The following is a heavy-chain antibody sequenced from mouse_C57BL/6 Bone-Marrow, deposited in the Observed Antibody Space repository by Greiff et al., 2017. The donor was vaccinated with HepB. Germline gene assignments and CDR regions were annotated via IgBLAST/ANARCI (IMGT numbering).Heavy chain of an antibody. Sequence: DVHLVESGPGLVKPSQSLSLTCSVTGYSITSGYYWNWIRQFPGNKLEWMGYISYDGSNNYNPSLKNRISITRDTSKNQFFLKLNSVTTEDTATYYCARGHWFAYWGQGTLVTVSA. CDR3: ARGHWFAY. V-gene: IGHV3-6*01. J-gene: IGHJ3*01. CDR1: GYSITSGYY. CDR2: ISYDGSN.